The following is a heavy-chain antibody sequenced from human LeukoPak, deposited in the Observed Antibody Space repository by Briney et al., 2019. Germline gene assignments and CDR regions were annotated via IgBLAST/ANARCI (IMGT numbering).Heavy chain of an antibody. Sequence: SETLSLTCTVSGGSISSYYWSWIRQPAGKGLEWIGRIYTSGSTNYNPSLKSRVTMSVDTSKNQFSLELSSVTAADTAVYYCARAGYGSGSYDFDYWGQGTLVTVSS. CDR1: GGSISSYY. V-gene: IGHV4-4*07. CDR2: IYTSGST. J-gene: IGHJ4*02. D-gene: IGHD3-10*01. CDR3: ARAGYGSGSYDFDY.